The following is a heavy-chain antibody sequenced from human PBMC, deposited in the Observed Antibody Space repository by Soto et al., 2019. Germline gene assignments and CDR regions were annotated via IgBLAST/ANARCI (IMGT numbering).Heavy chain of an antibody. CDR2: IYYSGST. CDR1: GGSISSSSYY. D-gene: IGHD2-15*01. V-gene: IGHV4-39*01. J-gene: IGHJ6*02. CDR3: ARRKTATLYYYYGMDV. Sequence: PSETLSLTCTVSGGSISSSSYYWGWIRQPPGKGLEWIGSIYYSGSTYYNPSLKSRVTISVDTSKNQFSLKLSSVTAADTAVYYCARRKTATLYYYYGMDVWGQGTTVTVSS.